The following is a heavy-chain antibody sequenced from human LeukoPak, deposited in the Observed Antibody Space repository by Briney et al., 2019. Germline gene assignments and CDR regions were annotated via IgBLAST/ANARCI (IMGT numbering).Heavy chain of an antibody. D-gene: IGHD2-2*01. J-gene: IGHJ4*02. Sequence: ASVKVSCKTSGYTFTNFGINWVRQAPGQGLEWMGWISGNNDNPNYGQKFQGRFTVTTDSSTSTAYMELRNLRFDDTAVYYCARDGTSTDDYWGQGTLVTVSS. CDR1: GYTFTNFG. V-gene: IGHV1-18*01. CDR3: ARDGTSTDDY. CDR2: ISGNNDNP.